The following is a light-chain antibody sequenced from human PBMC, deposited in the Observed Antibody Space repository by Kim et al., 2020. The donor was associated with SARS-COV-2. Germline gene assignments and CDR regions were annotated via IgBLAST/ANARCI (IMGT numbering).Light chain of an antibody. CDR2: WAS. Sequence: DIVMTQSPDSLAVSLGERATINCKSSQSVLYSSNNKNYLAWHQQKPGQPPKLLIYWASTRESGVPDRFSGSGSGTDFTLTISILQAEDVAVYYCQQYYSTPWTFGQGTKVDIK. J-gene: IGKJ1*01. CDR3: QQYYSTPWT. V-gene: IGKV4-1*01. CDR1: QSVLYSSNNKNY.